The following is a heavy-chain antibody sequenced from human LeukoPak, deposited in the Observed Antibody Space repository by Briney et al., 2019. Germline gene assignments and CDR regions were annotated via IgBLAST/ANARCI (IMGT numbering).Heavy chain of an antibody. J-gene: IGHJ4*02. CDR1: GFTFSSYW. D-gene: IGHD3-3*01. CDR2: IKQDRSKK. Sequence: GGSLRLSCAASGFTFSSYWMSWVRRAPGKGLEWVANIKQDRSKKYYLDSVKGRFTISRDNAKNSLYLQMNSLRAEDTAVYYCASPIYDFWSGALGYWGQGTLVTVSS. V-gene: IGHV3-7*01. CDR3: ASPIYDFWSGALGY.